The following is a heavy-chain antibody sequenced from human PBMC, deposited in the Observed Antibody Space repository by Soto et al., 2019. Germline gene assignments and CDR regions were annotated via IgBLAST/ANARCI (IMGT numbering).Heavy chain of an antibody. V-gene: IGHV4-34*01. D-gene: IGHD6-19*01. J-gene: IGHJ6*02. CDR3: ASEGYSSGWYHHYYGMDV. CDR1: GGSFSGYY. CDR2: INHSGST. Sequence: QVQLQQWGAGLLKPSETLSLTCAVYGGSFSGYYWSWIRQPPGKGLEWIWEINHSGSTNYNPSLKSRVTISVDTSKNQFSLKLSSVTAADTAVYYCASEGYSSGWYHHYYGMDVWGQGTTVTVSS.